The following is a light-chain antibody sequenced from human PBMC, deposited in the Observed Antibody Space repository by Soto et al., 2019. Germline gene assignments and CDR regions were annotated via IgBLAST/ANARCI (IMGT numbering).Light chain of an antibody. V-gene: IGLV2-8*01. CDR3: SSYTDRKHFG. Sequence: QSALTQSPSASGSPGQSVTISCTGTSSDIGGYNSVSWYQQHPGKAPKVMIYDVTKRPSGVPDRFSGSKSGNTASLTVSALQAEDEADYYCSSYTDRKHFGFGTGTKLTVL. CDR2: DVT. CDR1: SSDIGGYNS. J-gene: IGLJ1*01.